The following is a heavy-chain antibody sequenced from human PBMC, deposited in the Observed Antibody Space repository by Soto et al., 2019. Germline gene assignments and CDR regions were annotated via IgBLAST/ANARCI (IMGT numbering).Heavy chain of an antibody. J-gene: IGHJ6*03. Sequence: GASLKVSCKASGYTFTSYGISWVRQAPGQGLEWMGWISAYNGNTNYAQKLQGRVTMTTDTSTSTAYMELRSLRSDDTAVYYCAFSPGNNWNYYYYYMDVWGKGTTVTVSS. CDR1: GYTFTSYG. V-gene: IGHV1-18*01. D-gene: IGHD1-20*01. CDR2: ISAYNGNT. CDR3: AFSPGNNWNYYYYYMDV.